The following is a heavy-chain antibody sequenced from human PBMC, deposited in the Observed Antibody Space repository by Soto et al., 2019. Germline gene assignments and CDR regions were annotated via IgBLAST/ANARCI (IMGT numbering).Heavy chain of an antibody. CDR3: ARRNPYGDSDY. Sequence: SETLSLTCTVSGGSISSYYWSWIRQPPGKGLEWIGYIYYSGSTNYNPSLKSRVTISVDTSKNQFSLKLSSVTTADTAVYYCARRNPYGDSDYWGQGTLVTVSS. D-gene: IGHD4-17*01. CDR1: GGSISSYY. V-gene: IGHV4-59*08. J-gene: IGHJ4*02. CDR2: IYYSGST.